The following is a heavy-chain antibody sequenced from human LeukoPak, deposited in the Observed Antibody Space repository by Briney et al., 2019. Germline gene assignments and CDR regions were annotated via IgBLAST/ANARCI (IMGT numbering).Heavy chain of an antibody. CDR2: IYTSGST. CDR3: LLRRDGYTHFDY. J-gene: IGHJ4*02. CDR1: GGSISSDNYY. V-gene: IGHV4-61*02. Sequence: PSQTLSLTCTVSGGSISSDNYYGNWIRQPAGRGMDWMVRIYTSGSTNYNPSRKTRVTISIDTSKNQFSLKLTSVTAADTAVYYCLLRRDGYTHFDYWGQGTLVTVSS. D-gene: IGHD5-24*01.